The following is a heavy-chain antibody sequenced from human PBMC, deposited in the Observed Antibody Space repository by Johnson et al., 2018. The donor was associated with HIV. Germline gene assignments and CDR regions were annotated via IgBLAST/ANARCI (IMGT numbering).Heavy chain of an antibody. Sequence: QVQLVESGGGVVQPGRSLRLSCAASGFTFSSYGMHWVRQAPGKGLEWVAVISYDGSNKYYADSVKGRFTISRDNSKNTLYLQMNSLRAEDTAVYYCARGGDDAFDIWGQGTMVTVSS. CDR1: GFTFSSYG. J-gene: IGHJ3*02. CDR3: ARGGDDAFDI. CDR2: ISYDGSNK. D-gene: IGHD7-27*01. V-gene: IGHV3-30*03.